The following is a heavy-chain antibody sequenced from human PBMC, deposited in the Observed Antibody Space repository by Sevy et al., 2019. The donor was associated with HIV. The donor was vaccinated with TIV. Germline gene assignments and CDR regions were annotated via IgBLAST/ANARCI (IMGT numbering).Heavy chain of an antibody. Sequence: GESLKISCAASGFTFSSYEMNWVRQAPGKGLEWVSYISSSGSTIYYADSVKGRFTISRDNAKNSLYLQMNSLRAEDTAVYYCARSPLYCSGGSCYSEGNWYFDLWGRGTLVTVSS. V-gene: IGHV3-48*03. CDR2: ISSSGSTI. CDR3: ARSPLYCSGGSCYSEGNWYFDL. CDR1: GFTFSSYE. D-gene: IGHD2-15*01. J-gene: IGHJ2*01.